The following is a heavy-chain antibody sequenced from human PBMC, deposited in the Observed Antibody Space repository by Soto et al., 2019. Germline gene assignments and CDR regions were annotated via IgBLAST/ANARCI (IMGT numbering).Heavy chain of an antibody. Sequence: EVQLLESGGGLVQPGGSLRLSCAASGFTFSSYGMTWVRQAPGKGLEWVSFSSATGAGTYYADSVKGRFTISRDNSKNTLYLQMTSLRADDTAVYICAKDRRAGGNYGFYSDFWGQGALVIVSS. CDR2: SSATGAGT. J-gene: IGHJ4*02. V-gene: IGHV3-23*01. CDR3: AKDRRAGGNYGFYSDF. CDR1: GFTFSSYG. D-gene: IGHD1-7*01.